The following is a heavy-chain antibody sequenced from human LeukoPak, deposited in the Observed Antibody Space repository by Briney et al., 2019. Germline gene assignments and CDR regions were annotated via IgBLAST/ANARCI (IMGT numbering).Heavy chain of an antibody. V-gene: IGHV4-59*02. CDR1: GGSVSGYY. J-gene: IGHJ4*02. Sequence: SETLSLTCVVSGGSVSGYYWGWIRQPPGRGLEWIGYVYYSGSTNYNPSFKSRITISVDTSRNQFSLQLNSVTAADTAVYYCARIHRYCSGGACYVLDNWGQGTLVAVSS. D-gene: IGHD2-15*01. CDR3: ARIHRYCSGGACYVLDN. CDR2: VYYSGST.